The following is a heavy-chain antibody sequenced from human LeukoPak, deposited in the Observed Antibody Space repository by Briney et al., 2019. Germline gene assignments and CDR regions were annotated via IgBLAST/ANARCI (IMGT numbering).Heavy chain of an antibody. Sequence: SETLSLTCAVYGGSFSGYYWSWIRQPPGKGLEWIGEINHSGGTNYNPSLKSRVTISVDTSKNRFSLKLSSVTAADTAVYYCARVVRRITMIVVVINLAFDIWGQGTMVTVSS. CDR3: ARVVRRITMIVVVINLAFDI. D-gene: IGHD3-22*01. J-gene: IGHJ3*02. V-gene: IGHV4-34*01. CDR1: GGSFSGYY. CDR2: INHSGGT.